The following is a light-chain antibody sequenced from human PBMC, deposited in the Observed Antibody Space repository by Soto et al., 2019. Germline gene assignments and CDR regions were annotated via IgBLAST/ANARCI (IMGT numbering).Light chain of an antibody. CDR1: SSDVGGSDY. V-gene: IGLV2-8*01. CDR3: ASNAGSKEV. CDR2: EVN. J-gene: IGLJ2*01. Sequence: QSALTQPPSASGSPGQSVTISCTGTSSDVGGSDYVSWYQQHPGKAPKLMIYEVNKRPSGVPDRFSGSKSGNTASLTVSGLKAEDEADYYCASNAGSKEVVGGGTKLTVL.